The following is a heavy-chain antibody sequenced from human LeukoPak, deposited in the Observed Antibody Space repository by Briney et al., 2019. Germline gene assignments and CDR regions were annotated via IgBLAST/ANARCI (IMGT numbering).Heavy chain of an antibody. CDR3: ARGGGNLRELLGYYYYYYMDV. CDR2: INPNSGGT. Sequence: GASVKVSCKASGYTFTGYYMHWVRQAPGQGLEWMGWINPNSGGTNYAQKFQGRVTMTRDTSISTAYMELSRLRSDDTAVYYCARGGGNLRELLGYYYYYYMDVWGKGTTVTVSS. V-gene: IGHV1-2*02. CDR1: GYTFTGYY. D-gene: IGHD1-26*01. J-gene: IGHJ6*03.